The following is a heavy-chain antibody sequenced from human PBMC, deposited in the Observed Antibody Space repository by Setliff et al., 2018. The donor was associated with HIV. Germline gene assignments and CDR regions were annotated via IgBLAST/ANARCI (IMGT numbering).Heavy chain of an antibody. J-gene: IGHJ3*02. CDR1: GYSFTNYG. V-gene: IGHV1-18*01. Sequence: ASVKVSCKASGYSFTNYGISWVRQAPGQGLEWMGWISSYNDNTNYALNLQGRVTMTTDTSTSTAYMELRSLRSDDKAVYYCARDDVGYCSGGSCYHLFDTFDIWGQGTVVTVSS. D-gene: IGHD2-15*01. CDR2: ISSYNDNT. CDR3: ARDDVGYCSGGSCYHLFDTFDI.